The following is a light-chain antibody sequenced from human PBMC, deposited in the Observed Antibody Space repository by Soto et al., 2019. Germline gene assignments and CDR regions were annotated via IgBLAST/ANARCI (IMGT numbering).Light chain of an antibody. CDR3: ISYTSSSTLV. V-gene: IGLV2-14*01. Sequence: QSVLTQPASVSGSPGQSITISCTGTSSDVGTYNYVSWYQQHPGKAPKLMIYEVSNRPSGVSNRFSGSKSANTASLTISGLQAEDEADYYCISYTSSSTLVLGGGTKLTVL. CDR1: SSDVGTYNY. CDR2: EVS. J-gene: IGLJ3*02.